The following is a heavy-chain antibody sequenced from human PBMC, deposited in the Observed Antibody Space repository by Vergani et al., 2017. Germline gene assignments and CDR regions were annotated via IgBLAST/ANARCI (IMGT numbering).Heavy chain of an antibody. Sequence: EVQLLESGGGLVQPGGSLRLSCAASGFTLSSYAMSWVRQAPGKGLEWVSAISGGGGSTYYVDSVKGRFTISRDNSKNTLYLQMNSLRVEDTAVYYCAKETYYDYVWGSYRPGYYVDYWGQGTLVTVSS. D-gene: IGHD3-16*02. J-gene: IGHJ4*02. V-gene: IGHV3-23*01. CDR2: ISGGGGST. CDR1: GFTLSSYA. CDR3: AKETYYDYVWGSYRPGYYVDY.